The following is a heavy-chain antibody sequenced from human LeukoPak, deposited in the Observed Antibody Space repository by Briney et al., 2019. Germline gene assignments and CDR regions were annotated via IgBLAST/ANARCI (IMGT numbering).Heavy chain of an antibody. CDR2: INHSGST. Sequence: PSETLSLTCAVYGGSFSGYYWSWIRQPPGKGLEWIGEINHSGSTNYNPSLKSRVTISVDTSKNQFSLKLSSVTASDTAVYSCARRNLGRDNCFDPWGQGPLVTVSS. J-gene: IGHJ5*02. D-gene: IGHD1-1*01. CDR1: GGSFSGYY. CDR3: ARRNLGRDNCFDP. V-gene: IGHV4-34*01.